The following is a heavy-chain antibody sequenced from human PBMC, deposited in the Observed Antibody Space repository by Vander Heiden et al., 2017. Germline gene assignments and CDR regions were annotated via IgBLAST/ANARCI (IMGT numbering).Heavy chain of an antibody. CDR2: ISSSSIYI. CDR1: GSTFSSYS. CDR3: ARDLTSGSPDGMDV. D-gene: IGHD1-26*01. V-gene: IGHV3-21*01. Sequence: VQLVESGGGLVKPGGSLRLSCAACGSTFSSYSMNWVRQAPGKGLEWVSSISSSSIYIYYSDSMKGRFTISRDNAKNSLYLQMNSLRAEDTAVYYCARDLTSGSPDGMDVWGQGTTVTVSS. J-gene: IGHJ6*02.